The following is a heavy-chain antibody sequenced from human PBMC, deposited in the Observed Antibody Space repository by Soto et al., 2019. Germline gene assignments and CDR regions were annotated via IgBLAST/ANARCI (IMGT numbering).Heavy chain of an antibody. V-gene: IGHV3-64D*06. Sequence: GGSLRLSCSASGFTVNNYAMHWVRQAPGKGLEYISGISNNGGDIYYADSVKGRFIVSRDKSKNTLYLQMRSLRAVDTAVYYCVKGNNYGIMNRFTSWGQGTLVTVSS. D-gene: IGHD3-16*01. CDR1: GFTVNNYA. CDR3: VKGNNYGIMNRFTS. J-gene: IGHJ5*02. CDR2: ISNNGGDI.